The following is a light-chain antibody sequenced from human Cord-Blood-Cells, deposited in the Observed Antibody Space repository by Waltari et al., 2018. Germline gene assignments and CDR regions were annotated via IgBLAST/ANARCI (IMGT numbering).Light chain of an antibody. Sequence: DIVRSRSPDSLAVSLGARDTITCTSSQSVFFSSNNKNYLAWYQQKPGQHPKLLIYWASTRESGVPDRFSGSGSGTDFTLTISSLQAEDGAVYYCQQYYSTPWTFGQGTKVEIK. CDR3: QQYYSTPWT. CDR2: WAS. V-gene: IGKV4-1*01. CDR1: QSVFFSSNNKNY. J-gene: IGKJ1*01.